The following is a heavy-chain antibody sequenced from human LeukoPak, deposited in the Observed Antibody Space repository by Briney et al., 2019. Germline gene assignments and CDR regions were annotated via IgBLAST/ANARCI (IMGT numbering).Heavy chain of an antibody. J-gene: IGHJ5*02. CDR3: ARRLAIGYSAVDP. CDR2: IYYTGTA. Sequence: PSQTLSLTCTVSGDSITSGVSGGYYWSWIRQLPGKGLECIGYIYYTGTAYYNPSLKSRVTISVDTSKNQFSLRLTSVTAADTAVYFCARRLAIGYSAVDPWGQGTLVTVSS. D-gene: IGHD3-9*01. CDR1: GDSITSGVSGGYY. V-gene: IGHV4-31*03.